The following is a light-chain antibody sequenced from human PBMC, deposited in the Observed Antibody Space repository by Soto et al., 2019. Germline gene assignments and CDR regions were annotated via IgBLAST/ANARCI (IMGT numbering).Light chain of an antibody. Sequence: QSVLTQPASVPGSPGQSLTISCTGTTSDVGGYNYVSWYQQHPGKAPKLMIYEVRNRPSGVSNRFSGSKSGNTASLTISGLQAEDEADYYCNSYTSSSTLYVFGTGTKLTVL. CDR1: TSDVGGYNY. J-gene: IGLJ1*01. V-gene: IGLV2-14*01. CDR2: EVR. CDR3: NSYTSSSTLYV.